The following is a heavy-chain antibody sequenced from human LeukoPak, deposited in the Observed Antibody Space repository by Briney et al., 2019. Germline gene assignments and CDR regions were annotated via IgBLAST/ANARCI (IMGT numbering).Heavy chain of an antibody. CDR2: IYYSGST. CDR1: GGSFSGYY. D-gene: IGHD4-17*01. V-gene: IGHV4-34*01. J-gene: IGHJ4*02. Sequence: SETLSLTCAVYGGSFSGYYWTWIRQPPGKGLEWIGSIYYSGSTYYNPSLKSRVTISVDTSKNQFSLKLSSATAADTAVYYCTRRGGMTTVTHWGQGTLVTVSS. CDR3: TRRGGMTTVTH.